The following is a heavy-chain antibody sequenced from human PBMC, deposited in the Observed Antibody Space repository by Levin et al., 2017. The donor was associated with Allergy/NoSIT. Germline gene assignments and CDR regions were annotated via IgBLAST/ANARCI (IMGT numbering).Heavy chain of an antibody. CDR3: AREGDTFDY. J-gene: IGHJ4*02. D-gene: IGHD2-21*01. V-gene: IGHV3-21*01. CDR1: GFTFSTYN. CDR2: ISPTSDYI. Sequence: GGSLRLSCTASGFTFSTYNMNWVRQAPGKGLEWVSSISPTSDYIYYADSVRGRFTISRDNAKNSLYLQMSSLRAEDTAVYYGAREGDTFDYWGQGTLVTVSS.